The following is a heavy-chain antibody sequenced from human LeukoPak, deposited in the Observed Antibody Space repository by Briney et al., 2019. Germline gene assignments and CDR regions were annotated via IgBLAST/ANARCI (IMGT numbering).Heavy chain of an antibody. V-gene: IGHV3-30*02. CDR3: AKDLAYYDSSGYHLFDY. Sequence: GGSLRLSCAASGFTFSSYGMHWVRQAPGKGLEWVAFIRYDGSNKYYADSAKGRFTISRDNSKNTLYLQMNSLRAEDTAVYYCAKDLAYYDSSGYHLFDYWGQGTLVTVSS. J-gene: IGHJ4*02. CDR2: IRYDGSNK. D-gene: IGHD3-22*01. CDR1: GFTFSSYG.